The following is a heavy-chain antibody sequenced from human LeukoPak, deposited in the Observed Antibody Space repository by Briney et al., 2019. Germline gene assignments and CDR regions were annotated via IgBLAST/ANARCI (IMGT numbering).Heavy chain of an antibody. CDR3: ARDLYYMDV. Sequence: SETLSLTCTVSGGSISSHYWTWTRQSPVKGLEWIGDISNSGSTNYNPSLKSRVTMSVDTSKNQFSLKLSSVTAADTAVYYCARDLYYMDVWSKGTTVTVSS. J-gene: IGHJ6*03. V-gene: IGHV4-59*11. CDR1: GGSISSHY. CDR2: ISNSGST.